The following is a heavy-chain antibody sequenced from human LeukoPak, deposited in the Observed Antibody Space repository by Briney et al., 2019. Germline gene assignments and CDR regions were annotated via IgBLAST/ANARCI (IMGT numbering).Heavy chain of an antibody. J-gene: IGHJ3*02. V-gene: IGHV3-48*03. Sequence: TGGSLRLSCAASGFTFSSYEMNWVRQAPAKGLERVSYISSSGSTIYYADSVKGRFTISRDNAKNSLYLQINSLRAEDTAVYYCARDLDIAVAGTSDAFDIWGQGTMVTVSS. CDR2: ISSSGSTI. CDR1: GFTFSSYE. D-gene: IGHD6-19*01. CDR3: ARDLDIAVAGTSDAFDI.